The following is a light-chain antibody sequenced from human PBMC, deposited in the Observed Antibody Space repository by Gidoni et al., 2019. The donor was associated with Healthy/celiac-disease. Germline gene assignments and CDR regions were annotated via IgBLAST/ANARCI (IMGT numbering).Light chain of an antibody. CDR3: QQYCSTPRT. Sequence: DIQMTQPPSSLSASVGDRVTITCRASQSISSYLNWYQQKPGKAPKLLIYAASSMPTGVPPRFSGSGSGTDFTLTISSLQPEDFAAYYCQQYCSTPRTFGRGTKVEIK. CDR1: QSISSY. V-gene: IGKV1-39*01. J-gene: IGKJ1*01. CDR2: AAS.